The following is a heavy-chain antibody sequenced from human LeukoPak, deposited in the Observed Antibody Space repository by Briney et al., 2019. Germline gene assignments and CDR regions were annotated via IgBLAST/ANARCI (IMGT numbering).Heavy chain of an antibody. Sequence: GGSLRLSCAASGFTLSDHHMDRVRQAPGKGLECIGRSKNKDYAYSTVYAASVKGRFTFSRDDPKNSLYLQMNSLTTEDTAVYYCARGLFRGYIWDWGQGTLVTVSS. J-gene: IGHJ4*02. CDR2: SKNKDYAYST. V-gene: IGHV3-72*01. CDR1: GFTLSDHH. D-gene: IGHD5-18*01. CDR3: ARGLFRGYIWD.